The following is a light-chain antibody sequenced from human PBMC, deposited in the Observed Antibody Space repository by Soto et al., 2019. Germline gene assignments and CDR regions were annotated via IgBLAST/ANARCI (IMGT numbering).Light chain of an antibody. J-gene: IGKJ4*01. Sequence: DIQMTQSPSSLSASVGDRVTITCQASQDISNYLNWYQQKPGKAPKLLIYDASNLETGVPSRFSGSGSGTDFTFTITSLQPDDSAIYYCQSTYDTPSFGGGTNVDIK. CDR3: QSTYDTPS. CDR2: DAS. CDR1: QDISNY. V-gene: IGKV1-33*01.